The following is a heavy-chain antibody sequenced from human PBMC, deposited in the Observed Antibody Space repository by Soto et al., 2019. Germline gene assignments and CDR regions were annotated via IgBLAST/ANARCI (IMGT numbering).Heavy chain of an antibody. Sequence: QVQLVESGGGVVQPGRSLRLSCAASGFTFSSYAMHSVRQAPGKGLEWVAVISYDGSNKYYADSVKGRFTISRDNSKNTLYLQMNSLRAEDTAVYYCARVHRMYYYYGMDVWGQGTTVTVSS. J-gene: IGHJ6*02. CDR3: ARVHRMYYYYGMDV. D-gene: IGHD2-8*01. V-gene: IGHV3-30-3*01. CDR1: GFTFSSYA. CDR2: ISYDGSNK.